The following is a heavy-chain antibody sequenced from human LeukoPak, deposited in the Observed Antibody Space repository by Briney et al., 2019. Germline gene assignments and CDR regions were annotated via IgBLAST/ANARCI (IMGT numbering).Heavy chain of an antibody. CDR1: GYTFTNYA. CDR3: ARGYYDPLTGHVVTYYFDY. V-gene: IGHV1-3*01. Sequence: GASVKVSCKASGYTFTNYAMHWVRQAPGQRLEWMGWINAGNGKTNYSQRFQGRVTLTRDTSASTVYMELRSLRSEDTAVYYCARGYYDPLTGHVVTYYFDYWGQGTLVTVSS. J-gene: IGHJ4*02. CDR2: INAGNGKT. D-gene: IGHD3-9*01.